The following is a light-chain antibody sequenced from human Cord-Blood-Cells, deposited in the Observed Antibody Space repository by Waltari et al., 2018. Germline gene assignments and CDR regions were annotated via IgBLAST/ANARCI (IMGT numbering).Light chain of an antibody. CDR1: QSISSY. J-gene: IGKJ4*01. CDR3: QQSYSTPLT. Sequence: DIQMTQSPSSLSASVGDRVHINCRASQSISSYLNWYQQKPGKAPKLLIDAASSLQSGVPSRFSGSGSGTDFTLTISSLQPEDFATYYCQQSYSTPLTFGGGTKVEIK. V-gene: IGKV1-39*01. CDR2: AAS.